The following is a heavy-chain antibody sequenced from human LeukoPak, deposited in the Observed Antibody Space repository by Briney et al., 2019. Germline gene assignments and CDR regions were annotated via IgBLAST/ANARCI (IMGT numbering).Heavy chain of an antibody. J-gene: IGHJ4*02. CDR2: IYYSGST. CDR1: GGSISSSSYY. V-gene: IGHV4-39*07. Sequence: SETLSLTCTVSGGSISSSSYYWGWIRQPPGKGLEWIGSIYYSGSTNYNPSLKSRVTISVDTSKNQFSLKLSSVTAADTAVYYCARSGRFGVVIIPYYFDYWGQGTLVTVSS. CDR3: ARSGRFGVVIIPYYFDY. D-gene: IGHD3-3*01.